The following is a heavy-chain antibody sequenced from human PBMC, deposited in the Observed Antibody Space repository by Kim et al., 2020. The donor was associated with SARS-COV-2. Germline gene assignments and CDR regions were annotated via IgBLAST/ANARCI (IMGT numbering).Heavy chain of an antibody. V-gene: IGHV4-59*01. Sequence: SNPSRKSRVTIAVDTSKNQFSLKLSSVTAADTAVYYCARDLGGSYYGVDYWGQGTLVTVSS. D-gene: IGHD1-26*01. CDR3: ARDLGGSYYGVDY. J-gene: IGHJ4*02.